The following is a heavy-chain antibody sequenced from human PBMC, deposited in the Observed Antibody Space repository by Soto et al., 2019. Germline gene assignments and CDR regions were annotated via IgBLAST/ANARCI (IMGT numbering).Heavy chain of an antibody. D-gene: IGHD6-19*01. Sequence: GGSLRLSCEGPGFTFSDYGFHWVRQAPGKGLEWVALISYHGSSKYYADSVRGRFIVSRDNSKNIVFLQMNSLRAEDTAVYYCATGSGSGMSTTTDYWGQGTLVTVSS. CDR3: ATGSGSGMSTTTDY. CDR1: GFTFSDYG. V-gene: IGHV3-30*03. CDR2: ISYHGSSK. J-gene: IGHJ4*02.